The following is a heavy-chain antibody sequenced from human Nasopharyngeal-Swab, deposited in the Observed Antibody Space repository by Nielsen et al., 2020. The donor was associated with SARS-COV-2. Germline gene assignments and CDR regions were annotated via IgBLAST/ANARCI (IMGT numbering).Heavy chain of an antibody. Sequence: SETLSLTCDVSGDSIRFSNWWSWVRQPPGKGLEWIGEVYYNGNTNYNPSLKSRLTILVDKSKNQFSLKLYSVTAADTAVYYCARGPDLYYYYGMDVWGQGTTVTVSS. J-gene: IGHJ6*02. CDR2: VYYNGNT. D-gene: IGHD2-2*01. CDR3: ARGPDLYYYYGMDV. CDR1: GDSIRFSNW. V-gene: IGHV4-4*02.